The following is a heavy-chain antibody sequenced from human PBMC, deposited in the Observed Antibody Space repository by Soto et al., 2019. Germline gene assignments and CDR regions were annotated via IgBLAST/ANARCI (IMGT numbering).Heavy chain of an antibody. V-gene: IGHV3-30*18. Sequence: QVQLVESGGGVVQPGRSLRLSCAASGFTFSSYGMHWVRQAPGKGLEWVAVISYDGSNKYYADSVKGRFTISRDNSKNTLYLQMNSLRAEDTAVYYCAKDRMGYSYGPTDYWGQGTLVTVSS. CDR1: GFTFSSYG. J-gene: IGHJ4*02. D-gene: IGHD5-18*01. CDR2: ISYDGSNK. CDR3: AKDRMGYSYGPTDY.